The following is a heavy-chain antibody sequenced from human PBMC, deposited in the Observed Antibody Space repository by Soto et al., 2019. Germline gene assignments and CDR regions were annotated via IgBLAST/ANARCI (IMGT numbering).Heavy chain of an antibody. D-gene: IGHD3-22*01. V-gene: IGHV3-23*01. CDR1: GFTFSSYA. Sequence: GGSLRLSCAASGFTFSSYAMSWVRQAPGKGLEWVSAISGSCGSTCYADSVKGRFTISRDNSKNTLYLQMNSLRAEDTAVYYCAKSKWLLPTVAFDIWGQGTMVTVSS. CDR2: ISGSCGST. CDR3: AKSKWLLPTVAFDI. J-gene: IGHJ3*02.